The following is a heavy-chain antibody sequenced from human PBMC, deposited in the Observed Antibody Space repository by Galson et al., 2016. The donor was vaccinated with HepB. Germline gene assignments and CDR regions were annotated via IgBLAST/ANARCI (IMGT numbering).Heavy chain of an antibody. CDR3: ARDPGRYEVSPGY. Sequence: SLRLSCAASGFIFRSYGMHWVRQAPGKGLEWVAVIWYDGSNEYYADSVKGRFTISRDNSKNTLYLQMNSLRAEDTAMYYCARDPGRYEVSPGYWGQGTLVTVSS. J-gene: IGHJ4*02. D-gene: IGHD3-16*01. V-gene: IGHV3-33*01. CDR2: IWYDGSNE. CDR1: GFIFRSYG.